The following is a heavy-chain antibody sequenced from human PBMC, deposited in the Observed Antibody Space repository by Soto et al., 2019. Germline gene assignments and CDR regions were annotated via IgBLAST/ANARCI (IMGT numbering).Heavy chain of an antibody. V-gene: IGHV1-69*02. J-gene: IGHJ4*02. CDR2: IIPILGIA. D-gene: IGHD3-22*01. CDR1: GGTFSSYT. Sequence: SVKVSCKSSGGTFSSYTISWVRQAPGQGLEWMGRIIPILGIANYAQKFQGRVTITADKSTSTAYMELSSLRSEDTAVYYCARALYDSSGYYDYWGQGTLVTVSS. CDR3: ARALYDSSGYYDY.